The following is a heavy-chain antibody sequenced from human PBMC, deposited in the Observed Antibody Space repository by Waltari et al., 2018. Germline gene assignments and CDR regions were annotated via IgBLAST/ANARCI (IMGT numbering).Heavy chain of an antibody. CDR2: VDPEDGET. CDR1: GNSLSDNY. V-gene: IGHV1-69-2*01. CDR3: ARRSGHCDGTTCSAGWFDP. Sequence: EIRLLQSGAEVKKPGATVKISCKASGNSLSDNYIHWVQQVPGKGLEWIGRVDPEDGETIYAEKWEDRVTLTADVATETAYLEWSRRSSDDTATYYCARRSGHCDGTTCSAGWFDPWGQGTLVKVSS. J-gene: IGHJ5*02. D-gene: IGHD2-2*01.